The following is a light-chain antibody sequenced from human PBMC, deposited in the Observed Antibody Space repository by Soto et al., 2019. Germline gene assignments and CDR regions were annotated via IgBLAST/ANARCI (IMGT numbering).Light chain of an antibody. V-gene: IGKV3-15*01. Sequence: ELVLSQSLARLSGCPGEDVSLSGRASQGIGDTLAWYQHKPGQTPRLLIYDTSARATGVPARFSVSRAGPEFTLTTTGPQSQDFPIYYCRRYNNSPRTFGGGTKVDIK. CDR3: RRYNNSPRT. J-gene: IGKJ4*01. CDR1: QGIGDT. CDR2: DTS.